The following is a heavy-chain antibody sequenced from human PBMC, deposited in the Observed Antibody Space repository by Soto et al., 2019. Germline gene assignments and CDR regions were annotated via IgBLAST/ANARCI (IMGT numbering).Heavy chain of an antibody. V-gene: IGHV1-18*04. Sequence: QIQLVQSGAEVKKPGASVKVSCKASGYTFISYGITWVRQAPGQGLEWMGWISVYNGITNYAQNVQGRVTMTTDTSTSTAYMELRSLRSDDTAVYFCARAKVLEYSSSWGSFDYWGQGTLVTVSS. CDR2: ISVYNGIT. CDR3: ARAKVLEYSSSWGSFDY. D-gene: IGHD6-13*01. J-gene: IGHJ4*02. CDR1: GYTFISYG.